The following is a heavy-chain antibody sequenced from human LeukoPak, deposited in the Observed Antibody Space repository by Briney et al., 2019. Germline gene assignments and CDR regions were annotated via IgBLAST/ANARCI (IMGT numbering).Heavy chain of an antibody. D-gene: IGHD5-12*01. CDR3: ARESGYDGGFDY. V-gene: IGHV4-59*01. CDR1: GGSINNYY. J-gene: IGHJ4*02. Sequence: PSGTLSLTCTVSGGSINNYYWSWIRQPPGKGLEWIGYIYYSGSTNYNPSLKSRVTISVDTSKNQFSLKLSSVTAADTAVYYCARESGYDGGFDYWGQGTLVTVSS. CDR2: IYYSGST.